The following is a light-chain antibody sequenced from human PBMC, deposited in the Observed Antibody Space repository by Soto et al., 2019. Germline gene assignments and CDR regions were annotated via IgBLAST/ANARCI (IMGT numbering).Light chain of an antibody. CDR3: XXXYXYXXT. CDR2: AAS. V-gene: IGKV1-8*01. CDR1: QGISSY. Sequence: AIRMTQSPSSFSASTGDIVTITFRASQGISSYLAWYQQKPGKAPKLLIYAASTLQSGVPSRFSGSGSGTDFTLTISCLQSEDFATXXXXXXYXYXXTFGQGTKVDI. J-gene: IGKJ1*01.